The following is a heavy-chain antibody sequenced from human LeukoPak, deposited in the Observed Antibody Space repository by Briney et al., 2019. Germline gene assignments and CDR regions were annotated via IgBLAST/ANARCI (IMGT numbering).Heavy chain of an antibody. J-gene: IGHJ5*02. D-gene: IGHD3-3*01. Sequence: SVKVSCKASGGTFSSYAISWVRQAPGQGLEWMGGIIPIFGTANYAQKFQGRVTITADESTSTAYMELSSLRSEDTAVYYCARDGPPYYDFWSGPPEGNWFDPWDQGTLVTVSS. CDR2: IIPIFGTA. CDR3: ARDGPPYYDFWSGPPEGNWFDP. V-gene: IGHV1-69*13. CDR1: GGTFSSYA.